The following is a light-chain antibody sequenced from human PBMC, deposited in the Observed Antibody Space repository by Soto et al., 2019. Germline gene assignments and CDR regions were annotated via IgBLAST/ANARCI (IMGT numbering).Light chain of an antibody. J-gene: IGLJ2*01. Sequence: QSALTQPASVSGSPGQSITISCTGTSSDVGGYNYVSWYQQHPGKAPKLMIYEVSNRPSGVSNRFSGSKSGNTASLTISGLQAGDEGDYYCATWDSRLRALLFGGGTQLTVL. CDR2: EVS. V-gene: IGLV2-14*01. CDR3: ATWDSRLRALL. CDR1: SSDVGGYNY.